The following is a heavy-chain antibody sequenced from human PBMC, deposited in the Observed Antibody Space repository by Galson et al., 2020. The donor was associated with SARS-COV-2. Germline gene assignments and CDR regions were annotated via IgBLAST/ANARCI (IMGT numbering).Heavy chain of an antibody. CDR2: ISAYNGNT. D-gene: IGHD6-19*01. J-gene: IGHJ6*02. V-gene: IGHV1-18*04. Sequence: ASVKVSCKASGYTFTSYGISWVRQAPGQRLEWTGWISAYNGNTNYAQKLQGRVTMTTDTSTSTAYMELRSLRSDDTAVYYCARVLCGWFCGMDVWGQGTTVTVSS. CDR1: GYTFTSYG. CDR3: ARVLCGWFCGMDV.